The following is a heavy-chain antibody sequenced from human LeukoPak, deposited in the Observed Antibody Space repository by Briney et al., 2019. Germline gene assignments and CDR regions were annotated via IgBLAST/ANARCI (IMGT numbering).Heavy chain of an antibody. J-gene: IGHJ4*02. V-gene: IGHV4-59*11. D-gene: IGHD6-13*01. CDR3: ASSLTGYSSSWFLAY. CDR1: GGSISSHY. CDR2: IYYSGST. Sequence: SETLSLTCIVSGGSISSHYWSWIRQPPGKGLECIGNIYYSGSTNYNPSLKSRVTISIDTSKNQFSLKLSSVTAADTAFYFCASSLTGYSSSWFLAYWGPGTLVTVSS.